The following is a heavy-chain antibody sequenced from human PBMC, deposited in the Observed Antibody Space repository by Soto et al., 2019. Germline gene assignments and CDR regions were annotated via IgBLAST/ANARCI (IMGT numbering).Heavy chain of an antibody. CDR2: VSHSGST. J-gene: IGHJ4*02. D-gene: IGHD5-12*01. Sequence: QVQLQESGPGLVKPSGTLSLTCAVSSDSITSSNWWSWVRQSPGKGLEWIGEVSHSGSTNDIPSLKSRVTISVDKSRNQFSLRLNSVTAADTAVYYCARNRYGGYDFDYWGQGTLVTVSS. CDR1: SDSITSSNW. V-gene: IGHV4-4*02. CDR3: ARNRYGGYDFDY.